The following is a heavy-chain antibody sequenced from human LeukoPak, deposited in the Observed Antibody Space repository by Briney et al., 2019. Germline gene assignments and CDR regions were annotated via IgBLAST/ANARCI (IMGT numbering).Heavy chain of an antibody. J-gene: IGHJ4*02. V-gene: IGHV4-59*01. CDR3: ARSTYGSDFDY. CDR1: GGSISSYY. D-gene: IGHD4-17*01. CDR2: IYYSGST. Sequence: SETLSLTCTVSGGSISSYYWSWIRQPPGKGLEWIGYIYYSGSTNYNPSLKSRVTISVDTSKNQFSLKLSSVTAADTAVYYCARSTYGSDFDYWGQGTLVTVSS.